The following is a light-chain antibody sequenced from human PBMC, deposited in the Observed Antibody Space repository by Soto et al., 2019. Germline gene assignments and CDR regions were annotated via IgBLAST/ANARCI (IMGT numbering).Light chain of an antibody. CDR1: QNIRAY. J-gene: IGKJ3*01. CDR2: GAS. CDR3: QQSFSIFT. V-gene: IGKV1-39*01. Sequence: DIQMTQSPSSLSSSVGDRVSITCRASQNIRAYLNWYQHKPGKAPKLLISGASTLQSGVPSRFSGSGSGTDFTLTISGLQPEDFAAYDCQQSFSIFTFGPGTTIEIK.